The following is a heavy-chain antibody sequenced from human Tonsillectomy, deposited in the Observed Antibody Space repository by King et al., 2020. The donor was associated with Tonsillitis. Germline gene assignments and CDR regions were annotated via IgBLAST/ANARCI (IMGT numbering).Heavy chain of an antibody. J-gene: IGHJ3*02. CDR1: GGSISSGSYY. Sequence: VQLQESGPGLVKPSQTLSLTCTVSGGSISSGSYYWRWIRQPAGKGLEWIGRIYTSGSTNYNPSLKSRVTMSVDTSKNQFSLQLSSVTAADTAVYYCARDLGENWTTTSCDWGTFDIWGQGTMVSVSS. D-gene: IGHD2-2*01. V-gene: IGHV4-61*02. CDR3: ARDLGENWTTTSCDWGTFDI. CDR2: IYTSGST.